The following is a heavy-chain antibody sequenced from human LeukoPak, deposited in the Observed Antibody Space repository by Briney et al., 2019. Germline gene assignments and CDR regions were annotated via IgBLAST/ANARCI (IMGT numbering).Heavy chain of an antibody. D-gene: IGHD3-3*01. V-gene: IGHV3-30*18. CDR2: ISYEGSNM. J-gene: IGHJ3*02. CDR3: AKDKTYYDFWSGINACDI. CDR1: GFSFSSYG. Sequence: PGGSLRLSCASSGFSFSSYGIHWVRQAPGKGLEWVAVISYEGSNMYYAESVKGRFTISRDNSKNTLYLQMNSLRAEDTAVYYCAKDKTYYDFWSGINACDIWGQGTMVTVSS.